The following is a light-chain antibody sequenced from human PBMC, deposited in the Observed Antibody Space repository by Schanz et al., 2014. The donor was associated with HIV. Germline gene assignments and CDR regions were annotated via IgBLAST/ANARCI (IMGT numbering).Light chain of an antibody. CDR1: QDIRND. Sequence: QMTQSPSSLSPSVGDRVTITCRASQDIRNDLGWYQHRPGKAPKLLIYAASSLQSGVPSRFSGSGSGTEFTLTISSLQPDDFATYYCQQYNSDSGTFGQGTKVEIK. CDR2: AAS. J-gene: IGKJ1*01. V-gene: IGKV1-17*01. CDR3: QQYNSDSGT.